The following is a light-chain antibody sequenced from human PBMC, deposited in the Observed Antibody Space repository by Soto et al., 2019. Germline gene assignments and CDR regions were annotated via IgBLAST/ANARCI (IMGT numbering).Light chain of an antibody. Sequence: QSALTQPASVSGSPGQSITLSCTGTSSDIGGYDFVSWYQRYPGKAPKLIIYEVNNRPSGVSNRFSGSKSGNTASLTISGLQAEDEADYYCTSYASSSTHVVFGGGTKLTVL. V-gene: IGLV2-14*01. CDR2: EVN. CDR1: SSDIGGYDF. CDR3: TSYASSSTHVV. J-gene: IGLJ2*01.